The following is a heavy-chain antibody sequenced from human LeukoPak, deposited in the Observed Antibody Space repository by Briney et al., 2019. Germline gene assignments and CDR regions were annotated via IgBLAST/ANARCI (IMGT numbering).Heavy chain of an antibody. CDR1: GFTFSDYY. J-gene: IGHJ4*02. D-gene: IGHD3-10*01. CDR3: ARSSYTSGSSYFDY. V-gene: IGHV3-11*03. Sequence: GGSLRLSCAASGFTFSDYYMSWIRQAPGKGLEWLSYISSTTSYTDYADSVKGRFTISRDNAKNSLYLQMNSLRAEDTAVYYCARSSYTSGSSYFDYWGQGTLVTVSS. CDR2: ISSTTSYT.